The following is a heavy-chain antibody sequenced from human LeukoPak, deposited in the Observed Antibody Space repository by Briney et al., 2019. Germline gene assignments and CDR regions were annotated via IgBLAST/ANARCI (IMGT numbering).Heavy chain of an antibody. V-gene: IGHV4-59*08. Sequence: SETLSLTCTVSGGSISSYYWSWIRQPPGKGLEWIAYIYYSGSTDYNPSLKSRVTISLDTSKHQFSLKLSSVTAADTAVYYCARHDPIVGTPDAFDIWGQGTMVTVSS. D-gene: IGHD1-26*01. J-gene: IGHJ3*02. CDR1: GGSISSYY. CDR2: IYYSGST. CDR3: ARHDPIVGTPDAFDI.